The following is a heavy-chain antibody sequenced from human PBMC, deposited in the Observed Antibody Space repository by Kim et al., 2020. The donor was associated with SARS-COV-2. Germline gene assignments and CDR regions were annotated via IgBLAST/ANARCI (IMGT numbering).Heavy chain of an antibody. J-gene: IGHJ4*02. CDR3: AREEYYDSSGYSY. V-gene: IGHV3-53*01. Sequence: YPDSVEGRFPISRDNSKHTLYLQMNSLRAEDTAVYYCAREEYYDSSGYSYWGQGTLVTVSS. D-gene: IGHD3-22*01.